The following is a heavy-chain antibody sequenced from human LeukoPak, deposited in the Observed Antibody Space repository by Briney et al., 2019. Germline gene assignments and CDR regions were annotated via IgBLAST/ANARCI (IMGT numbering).Heavy chain of an antibody. Sequence: SETLSLTCTVSGASISGSSHYFWGWIRQTPGKGLEWIGSIYYSGITYYNPSLKSRVTISVERPKNQFSLKVSSVTAADTAVYYCARDYRLTQIQDWGQGTLVTVSS. CDR3: ARDYRLTQIQD. V-gene: IGHV4-39*07. D-gene: IGHD1-26*01. CDR2: IYYSGIT. CDR1: GASISGSSHYF. J-gene: IGHJ1*01.